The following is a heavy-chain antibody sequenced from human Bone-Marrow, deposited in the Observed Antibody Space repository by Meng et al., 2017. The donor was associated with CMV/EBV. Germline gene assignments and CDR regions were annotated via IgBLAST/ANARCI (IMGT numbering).Heavy chain of an antibody. D-gene: IGHD2-2*01. CDR1: GYTFTSYG. J-gene: IGHJ4*02. V-gene: IGHV1-8*02. CDR3: ARGRVVPAADDY. Sequence: ASVKVSCKASGYTFTSYGISWVRQAPGQGLEWMGWMNPNSGNTGYAQKFQGRVTMTRNTSISTAYMELSSLRSEVTAVYYCARGRVVPAADDYWGQGTLVTVSS. CDR2: MNPNSGNT.